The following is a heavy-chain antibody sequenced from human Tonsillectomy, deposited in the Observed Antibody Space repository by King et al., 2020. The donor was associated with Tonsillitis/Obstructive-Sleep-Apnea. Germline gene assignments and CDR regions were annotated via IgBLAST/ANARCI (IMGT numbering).Heavy chain of an antibody. CDR1: GGSISSGGYY. CDR2: IYYSGST. Sequence: QVQLQESGPGLVKPSQTLSLTCTVSGGSISSGGYYWSWIRQHPGKGLEWIGYIYYSGSTYYNPSLKSRVTISVGTSKNQFSLKLSSVTAADTAVYYCARARLCRPPSEEDAFDIWGQGTMVTVSS. V-gene: IGHV4-31*03. CDR3: ARARLCRPPSEEDAFDI. D-gene: IGHD2/OR15-2a*01. J-gene: IGHJ3*02.